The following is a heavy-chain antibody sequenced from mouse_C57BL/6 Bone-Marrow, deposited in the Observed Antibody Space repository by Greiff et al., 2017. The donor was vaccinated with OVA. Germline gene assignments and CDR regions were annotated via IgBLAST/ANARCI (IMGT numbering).Heavy chain of an antibody. CDR3: ASGAVVPYFDY. CDR1: GYAFSSSW. D-gene: IGHD1-1*01. V-gene: IGHV1-82*01. J-gene: IGHJ2*01. Sequence: VQLQQSGPELVKPGASVKISCKASGYAFSSSWMNWVKQRPGKGLEWIGRIYPGDGDTNYNEKFKSKATLTVDTSSSTAYMQLSSLTSEDSAVYYCASGAVVPYFDYWGQGTTLTVSS. CDR2: IYPGDGDT.